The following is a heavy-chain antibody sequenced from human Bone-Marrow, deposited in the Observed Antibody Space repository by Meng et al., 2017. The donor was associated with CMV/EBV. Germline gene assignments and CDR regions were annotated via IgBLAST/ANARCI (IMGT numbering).Heavy chain of an antibody. CDR3: ARRRGAAAAQGSNWFDP. Sequence: SETLSLTCAVYGGSFSGYYWSWIRQPPGKGLEWIGEINHSGSTNYNPSLKSRVTISVDTPKNQFSLKLSSVTAADTAVYYCARRRGAAAAQGSNWFDPWGQRTLVTVSS. V-gene: IGHV4-34*01. J-gene: IGHJ5*02. CDR1: GGSFSGYY. D-gene: IGHD6-13*01. CDR2: INHSGST.